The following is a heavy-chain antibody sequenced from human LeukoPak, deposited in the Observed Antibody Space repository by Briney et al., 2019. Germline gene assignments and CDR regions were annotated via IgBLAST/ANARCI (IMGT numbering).Heavy chain of an antibody. V-gene: IGHV3-23*01. D-gene: IGHD4-17*01. CDR1: GFTFSSYA. CDR2: IRSSDGRT. Sequence: GGSLRLSCAASGFTFSSYAMNWVRQAPGKGLEWVSAIRSSDGRTYYADSVRGRFTISRDNSKNTLYLQMNSLRAEDTAVYYCARIRTAVTTSWYFDLWGRGTLVTVSS. CDR3: ARIRTAVTTSWYFDL. J-gene: IGHJ2*01.